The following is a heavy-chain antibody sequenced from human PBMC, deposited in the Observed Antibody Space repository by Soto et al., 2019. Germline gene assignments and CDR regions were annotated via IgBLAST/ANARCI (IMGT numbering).Heavy chain of an antibody. CDR3: ARDRDYDYVWGTPGGMDV. Sequence: XXSLRLSFAAFGFTVNRNYMAWVPQAPGKGLESVAIVYGDGDTYYADSVKGRFTISRDNSKNTLYLQMNSLRAEDKAVYYCARDRDYDYVWGTPGGMDVWGQGTTVTV. CDR2: VYGDGDT. D-gene: IGHD3-16*01. J-gene: IGHJ6*02. V-gene: IGHV3-53*01. CDR1: GFTVNRNY.